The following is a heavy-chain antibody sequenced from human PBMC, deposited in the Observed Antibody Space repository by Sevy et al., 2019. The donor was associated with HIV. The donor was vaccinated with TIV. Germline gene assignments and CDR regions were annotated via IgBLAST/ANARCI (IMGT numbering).Heavy chain of an antibody. CDR1: GGSISSYY. CDR3: ARDNRRATKYYGMDV. J-gene: IGHJ6*02. CDR2: IYYSGST. V-gene: IGHV4-59*01. Sequence: SETLSLTCTVSGGSISSYYWSWIRQPPGKGLEWIGYIYYSGSTNYNPSLKSRVTISVDTSKNQFSLKLSSVTAADTAVYYCARDNRRATKYYGMDVWGQWTPVTVSS. D-gene: IGHD1-26*01.